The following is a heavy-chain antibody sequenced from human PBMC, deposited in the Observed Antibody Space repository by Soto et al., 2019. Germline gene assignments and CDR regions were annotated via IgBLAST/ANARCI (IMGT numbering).Heavy chain of an antibody. CDR2: IWYDGSNK. CDR3: ARERSDYSSGYLFDY. CDR1: GFTFNNYG. V-gene: IGHV3-33*01. J-gene: IGHJ4*02. Sequence: QVQLVESGGGVVQPGRSLRLSCAASGFTFNNYGMHWVRQAPGKGLEWVAVIWYDGSNKYYADSVKGRFTISRDNSKNTMSLQMDSLRADDTALYYCARERSDYSSGYLFDYWGQGTPVTVSS. D-gene: IGHD6-19*01.